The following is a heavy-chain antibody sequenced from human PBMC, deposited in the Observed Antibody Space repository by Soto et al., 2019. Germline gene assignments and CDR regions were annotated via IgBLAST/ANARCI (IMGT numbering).Heavy chain of an antibody. D-gene: IGHD3-16*01. CDR2: IFSSGTT. Sequence: SETLSLTCTVSGDSISSGNKYWSWIRQPPGKGLEWIGYIFSSGTTYYNPSLKSRLTMSLDASQNQFSLKLNSLTDADTAVYFCARGPSPFDHYYDMDVLCQGTTVAVS. J-gene: IGHJ6*02. CDR3: ARGPSPFDHYYDMDV. CDR1: GDSISSGNKY. V-gene: IGHV4-30-4*01.